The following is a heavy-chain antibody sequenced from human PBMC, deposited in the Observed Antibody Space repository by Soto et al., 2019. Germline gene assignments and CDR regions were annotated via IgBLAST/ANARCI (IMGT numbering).Heavy chain of an antibody. CDR1: GFTFSSYS. CDR2: ISSSSSYI. Sequence: GGSLRLSCAASGFTFSSYSMNWVRQAPWKGLEWVSSISSSSSYIYYADSVKGRFTISRDNAKNSLYLQMNSLRAEDTAVYYCARMGYYGSGSYYNPGAFDIWGQGTMVTVSS. V-gene: IGHV3-21*01. J-gene: IGHJ3*02. D-gene: IGHD3-10*01. CDR3: ARMGYYGSGSYYNPGAFDI.